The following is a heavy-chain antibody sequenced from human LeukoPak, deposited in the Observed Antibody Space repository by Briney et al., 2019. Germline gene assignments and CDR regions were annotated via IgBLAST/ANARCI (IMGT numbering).Heavy chain of an antibody. J-gene: IGHJ4*02. CDR3: AKDYYYDSSGYWGLADY. CDR1: GFTFSNYG. Sequence: PGGSLRLSCAASGFTFSNYGLSWVRQAPGKGLEWVSGITGSGGSTYYADSVKGRFTISRDNSKNTLYLQMNSLRAEDTAVYYCAKDYYYDSSGYWGLADYWGQGTLVTVSS. V-gene: IGHV3-23*01. CDR2: ITGSGGST. D-gene: IGHD3-22*01.